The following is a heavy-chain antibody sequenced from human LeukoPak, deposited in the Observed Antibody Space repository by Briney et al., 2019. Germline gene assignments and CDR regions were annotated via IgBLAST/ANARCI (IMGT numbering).Heavy chain of an antibody. D-gene: IGHD6-19*01. CDR1: GFTFSNYW. J-gene: IGHJ4*02. V-gene: IGHV3-74*01. Sequence: GGSLRLSCAASGFTFSNYWMHWVRQAPGKGLVWIARINSDGYSISYADSVKGRFTISRDNTKNTLYLQMNSLRAEDTAVYYCARAVAVAGTDYWGQGILVTVSS. CDR3: ARAVAVAGTDY. CDR2: INSDGYSI.